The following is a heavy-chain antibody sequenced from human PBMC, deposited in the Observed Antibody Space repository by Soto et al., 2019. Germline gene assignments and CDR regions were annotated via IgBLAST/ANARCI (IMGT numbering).Heavy chain of an antibody. D-gene: IGHD6-19*01. V-gene: IGHV4-4*07. J-gene: IGHJ6*02. CDR3: ARGGYSSGWPTTYYYYGMDV. CDR1: GGSISSYY. Sequence: QVQLQESGPGLVKPSETLSLTCTVYGGSISSYYWSWIRQPAGKGLEWIGRIYTSGSTNYNPSLKSRVTMSVDTSKNQFSLKLSSVTAADTAVYYCARGGYSSGWPTTYYYYGMDVWGQGTTVTVSS. CDR2: IYTSGST.